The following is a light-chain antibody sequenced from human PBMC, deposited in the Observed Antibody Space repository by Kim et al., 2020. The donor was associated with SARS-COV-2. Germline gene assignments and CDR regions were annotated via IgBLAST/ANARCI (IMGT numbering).Light chain of an antibody. CDR2: DAS. CDR3: QQRSNWPPLT. V-gene: IGKV3-11*01. Sequence: APGERATLSCRASQSVSIYLAWYQQKPGQAPRLLIYDASNRATCIPARFSGRGSGTDLTLTISSLEPEDFAVYYCQQRSNWPPLTFGGGTKVEIK. J-gene: IGKJ4*01. CDR1: QSVSIY.